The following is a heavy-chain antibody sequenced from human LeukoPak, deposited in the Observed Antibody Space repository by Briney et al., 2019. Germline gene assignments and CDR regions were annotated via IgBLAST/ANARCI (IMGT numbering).Heavy chain of an antibody. CDR1: GGSFSGYY. J-gene: IGHJ4*02. Sequence: SETLSLTCAVYGGSFSGYYWSWIRQPPGKGLEWIGEINHSGSTNYNPSLKSRVTISVDTSKNQFSLKLSSVTAADTAVYYCARGENYYDRAANSWGQGTLVTVSS. V-gene: IGHV4-34*01. CDR2: INHSGST. D-gene: IGHD3-22*01. CDR3: ARGENYYDRAANS.